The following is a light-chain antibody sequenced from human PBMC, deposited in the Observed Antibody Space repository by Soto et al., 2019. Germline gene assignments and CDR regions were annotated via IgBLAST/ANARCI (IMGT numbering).Light chain of an antibody. J-gene: IGKJ3*01. Sequence: EIVMTQSPATLSVPPGETDFLSFRASQSAGSFLALYQQTPGQAPRLLIYYISTRATGIPARFSGSGSGTDFTLTISSLEPEDFAVYYCQQRSNWPTFGPGTKVDI. CDR2: YIS. CDR1: QSAGSF. V-gene: IGKV3-11*01. CDR3: QQRSNWPT.